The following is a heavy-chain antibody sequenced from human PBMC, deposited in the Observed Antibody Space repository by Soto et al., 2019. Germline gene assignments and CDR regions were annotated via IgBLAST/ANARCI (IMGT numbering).Heavy chain of an antibody. D-gene: IGHD2-2*01. J-gene: IGHJ6*02. CDR1: EVSCVGYA. V-gene: IGHV3-23*01. CDR3: AKLFTVVVPENGLDV. Sequence: RDPCGVAEVSCVGYAMSRVSQNTGKGLEWVSAISGSGGSTYYADSVKGRFTISRDNSKNTLYLQMNSLRAEDTAVYYCAKLFTVVVPENGLDVWGQRTTVTVSS. CDR2: ISGSGGST.